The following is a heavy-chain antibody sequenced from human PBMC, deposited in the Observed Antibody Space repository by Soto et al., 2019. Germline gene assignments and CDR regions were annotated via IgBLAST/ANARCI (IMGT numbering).Heavy chain of an antibody. CDR2: IGSRTSDI. CDR1: GFTLSRHT. Sequence: GSLRLSCAASGFTLSRHTMNWVRQAPGKGLEWVSFIGSRTSDIYYADSVKGRLTISRDNAKNSLYLDLTRLRAEDTAVYFCVRDYYDTSGYPNTFDMWGQGTMVTVSS. D-gene: IGHD3-22*01. CDR3: VRDYYDTSGYPNTFDM. J-gene: IGHJ3*02. V-gene: IGHV3-21*01.